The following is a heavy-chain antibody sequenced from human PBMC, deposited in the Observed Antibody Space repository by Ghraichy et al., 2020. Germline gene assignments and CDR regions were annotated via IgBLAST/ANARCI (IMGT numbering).Heavy chain of an antibody. J-gene: IGHJ3*02. CDR1: GGSISSYY. Sequence: SQTLSLTCTVSGGSISSYYWSWIRQPPGKGLEWIGYIYYSGSTNYNPSLKSRVTISVDTSKNQFSLKLSSVTAADTAVYYCASRLRSRGFSGAFDIWGQGTMVTVSS. CDR2: IYYSGST. V-gene: IGHV4-59*01. CDR3: ASRLRSRGFSGAFDI. D-gene: IGHD1-26*01.